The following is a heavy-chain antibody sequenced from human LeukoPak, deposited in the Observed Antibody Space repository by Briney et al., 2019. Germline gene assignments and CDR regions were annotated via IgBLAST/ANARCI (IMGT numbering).Heavy chain of an antibody. V-gene: IGHV3-48*02. Sequence: GGSLRLSCAASGFTFSSYTMHWVRQAPGKGLEWISSISGGSSTIYYADSVKGRFTISRDNARNSLYLQMNSLRDEDAAVYYCARRDYGSGSFFGIDYWGQGTLVTVSS. CDR2: ISGGSSTI. CDR1: GFTFSSYT. J-gene: IGHJ4*02. D-gene: IGHD3-10*01. CDR3: ARRDYGSGSFFGIDY.